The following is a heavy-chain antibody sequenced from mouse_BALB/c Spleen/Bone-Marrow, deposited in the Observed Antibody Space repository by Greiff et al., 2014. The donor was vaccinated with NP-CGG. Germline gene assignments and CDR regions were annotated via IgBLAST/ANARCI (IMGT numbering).Heavy chain of an antibody. D-gene: IGHD2-12*01. CDR2: INPGSGGI. CDR1: GYAFTNYW. J-gene: IGHJ4*01. CDR3: ARKLVRGMDD. V-gene: IGHV1-54*01. Sequence: VQLQQSGAELVRPGTSVKVSCKASGYAFTNYWIEWIKQRPGQGLEWIGVINPGSGGIKYNEKFKGKATMTADKSSSTAYMQLSSLTSDDSAVYFCARKLVRGMDDWGQGTSVTVSS.